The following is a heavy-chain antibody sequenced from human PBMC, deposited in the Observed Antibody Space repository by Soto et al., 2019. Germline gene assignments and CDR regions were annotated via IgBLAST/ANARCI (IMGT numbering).Heavy chain of an antibody. CDR3: AKTGRGCSSTSCYAGAFDI. CDR2: ISGSGGST. CDR1: GFTFSSYA. Sequence: EVQLLESGGGLVQPGGSLRLSCAASGFTFSSYAMSWVRQAPGKGLEWVSAISGSGGSTYYADSVKGRFTISRDNSKNTLYRQMTSLRAEDTAVYYCAKTGRGCSSTSCYAGAFDIWAKGQWSPSLQ. V-gene: IGHV3-23*01. D-gene: IGHD2-2*01. J-gene: IGHJ3*02.